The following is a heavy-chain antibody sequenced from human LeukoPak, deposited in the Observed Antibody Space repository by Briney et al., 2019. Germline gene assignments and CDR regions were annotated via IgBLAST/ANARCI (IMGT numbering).Heavy chain of an antibody. V-gene: IGHV1-18*01. CDR3: ARVTLWFGELFFDY. J-gene: IGHJ4*02. Sequence: ASVKVSCKASGYTFTSYGISWVRQAPGRGLEWMGWISAYNGNTNYAQKLQGRVTMTTDTSTSTAYMELRSLRSDDTAVYYCARVTLWFGELFFDYWGQGTLVTVSS. CDR1: GYTFTSYG. D-gene: IGHD3-10*01. CDR2: ISAYNGNT.